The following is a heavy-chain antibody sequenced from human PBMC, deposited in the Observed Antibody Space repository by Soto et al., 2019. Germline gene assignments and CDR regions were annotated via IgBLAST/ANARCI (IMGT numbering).Heavy chain of an antibody. CDR3: AGSRNDIRDNWNYIACSFDY. D-gene: IGHD1-7*01. Sequence: GGSLRLSCAASGFTFSDYYMSWIRQAPGKGLEWVSYISSSGSTIYYADSVKGRFTISRDNAKNSLYLQMNSLRAEDTAVYYCAGSRNDIRDNWNYIACSFDYWGQGTLVTVSS. J-gene: IGHJ4*02. V-gene: IGHV3-11*01. CDR1: GFTFSDYY. CDR2: ISSSGSTI.